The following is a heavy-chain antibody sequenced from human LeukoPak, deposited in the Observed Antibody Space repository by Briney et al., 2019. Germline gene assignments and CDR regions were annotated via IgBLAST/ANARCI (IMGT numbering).Heavy chain of an antibody. V-gene: IGHV3-21*01. CDR2: ISSSSSYI. D-gene: IGHD6-19*01. Sequence: GGSLRLSCAASGFTFSSYSMTWVRQAPGKGLKWVSSISSSSSYIYYADSVKGRFTISRDNAKNSLYLQMNSLRAEDTAVYYCARPAVAGSFDYWGQGTLVTVSS. CDR1: GFTFSSYS. CDR3: ARPAVAGSFDY. J-gene: IGHJ4*02.